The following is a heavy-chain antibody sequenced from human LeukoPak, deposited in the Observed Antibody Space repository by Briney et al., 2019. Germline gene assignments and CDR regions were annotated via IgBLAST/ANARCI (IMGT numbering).Heavy chain of an antibody. D-gene: IGHD1-26*01. J-gene: IGHJ4*02. Sequence: PGGSLRLSCAASGFSFSNAWMSWVRQAPGKGLEWVGRIKRERDGGTTDYAAPVKGRFTISRDDSKNTLYLQMNSLETEDTAVYYCTTLKCSGNFYWGQGTLVTVSP. CDR3: TTLKCSGNFY. CDR2: IKRERDGGTT. CDR1: GFSFSNAW. V-gene: IGHV3-15*01.